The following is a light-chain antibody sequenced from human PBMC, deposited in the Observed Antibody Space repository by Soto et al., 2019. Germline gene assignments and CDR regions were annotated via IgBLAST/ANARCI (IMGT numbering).Light chain of an antibody. J-gene: IGKJ4*01. CDR2: GAS. CDR3: QQYNDWPLT. V-gene: IGKV3-15*01. CDR1: QSVSSS. Sequence: DILMTQSPATLSVSPGERVTLSCRASQSVSSSVAWYQQKPGQAPRLLIYGASIRATGLPPRFSVSGSGTEFTLTISSLQSEDFAVYYCQQYNDWPLTFGGGTKVDIK.